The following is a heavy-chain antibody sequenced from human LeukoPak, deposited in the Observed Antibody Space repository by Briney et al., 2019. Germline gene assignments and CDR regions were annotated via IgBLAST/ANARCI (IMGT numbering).Heavy chain of an antibody. D-gene: IGHD7-27*01. Sequence: ASVEVSCKASGYSFTDHYLHWLRQAPGQGLEWMAWIHPKTGVTNYAERFQGRLSLTRDTSISTLYMELNSPTSDDTAVYYCARDHNWGPDYWGQGTLVSVSS. CDR2: IHPKTGVT. J-gene: IGHJ4*02. CDR3: ARDHNWGPDY. CDR1: GYSFTDHY. V-gene: IGHV1-2*02.